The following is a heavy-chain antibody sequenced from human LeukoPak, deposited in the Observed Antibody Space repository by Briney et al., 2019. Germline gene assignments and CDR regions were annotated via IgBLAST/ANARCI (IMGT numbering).Heavy chain of an antibody. D-gene: IGHD6-6*01. CDR3: ASGFSSSPYFDY. CDR1: GFTFSTYY. CDR2: ITGSSSYI. Sequence: PGGSLRLSCAASGFTFSTYYMNWVGQAPGKGLEWVSFITGSSSYIYYTDSVKGRFTISRDNAKNSLFLRMNSLRDEDTAVYYCASGFSSSPYFDYWGQGTLVTVSS. J-gene: IGHJ4*02. V-gene: IGHV3-21*01.